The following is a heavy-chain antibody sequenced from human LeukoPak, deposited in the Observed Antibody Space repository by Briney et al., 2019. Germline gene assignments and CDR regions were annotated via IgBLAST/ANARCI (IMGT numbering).Heavy chain of an antibody. CDR2: ISSSGSTI. J-gene: IGHJ4*02. D-gene: IGHD2-2*01. Sequence: PGGSLRLSCAASGFTFSSYEMNWVRQAPGKGLEWVSYISSSGSTIYYADSVKGRFTISRDNAKNSLYLQMNSLRAEDTAVYYCARGFCTSTICSIDYWGQGTLVTVSS. CDR1: GFTFSSYE. CDR3: ARGFCTSTICSIDY. V-gene: IGHV3-48*03.